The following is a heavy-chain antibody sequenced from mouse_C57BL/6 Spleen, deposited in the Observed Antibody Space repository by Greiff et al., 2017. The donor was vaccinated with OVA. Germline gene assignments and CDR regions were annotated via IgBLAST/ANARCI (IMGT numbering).Heavy chain of an antibody. D-gene: IGHD1-1*01. CDR1: GYTFTDYY. Sequence: VQLQQSGPELVKPGASVKISCKASGYTFTDYYMNWVKQSHGKSLEWIGDINPNNGGTSHNQKFKGKATLTVDKSSSTAYMELRSLTSEDSAVYYCARLIYYYGSSYGYFDVWGTGTTVTVSS. J-gene: IGHJ1*03. CDR3: ARLIYYYGSSYGYFDV. CDR2: INPNNGGT. V-gene: IGHV1-26*01.